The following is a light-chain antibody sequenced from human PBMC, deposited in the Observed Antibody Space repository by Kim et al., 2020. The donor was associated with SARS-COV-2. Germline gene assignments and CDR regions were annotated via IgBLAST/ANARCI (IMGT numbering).Light chain of an antibody. J-gene: IGKJ4*01. CDR1: QSVSSR. CDR3: QEYNNDKN. CDR2: GAS. Sequence: EIVMTQSSATLSVSPGERATLSCRASQSVSSRLAWYQQKPGQAPRLLIYGASTRATGIPARFSGSGSGTEFTLTINSLQSEDFAVYYCQEYNNDKNFGGGTKVDIK. V-gene: IGKV3-15*01.